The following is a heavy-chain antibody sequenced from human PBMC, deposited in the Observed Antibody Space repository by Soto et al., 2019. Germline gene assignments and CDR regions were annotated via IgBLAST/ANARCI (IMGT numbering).Heavy chain of an antibody. Sequence: GASVKVSCKASGYTFTSYAMHWVRQAPGQRLEWMGWINAGNGNTKYSQKFQGRVTITRDTSASTAYMGLSSLRSEDTAVYYCARPGGSLVPAAIGRGPIGSLIGSWFDPWGQGTLVTVSS. CDR1: GYTFTSYA. J-gene: IGHJ5*02. CDR2: INAGNGNT. CDR3: ARPGGSLVPAAIGRGPIGSLIGSWFDP. V-gene: IGHV1-3*01. D-gene: IGHD2-2*02.